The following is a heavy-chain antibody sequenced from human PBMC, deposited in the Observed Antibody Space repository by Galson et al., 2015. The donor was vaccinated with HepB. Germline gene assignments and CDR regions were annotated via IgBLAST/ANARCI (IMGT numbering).Heavy chain of an antibody. Sequence: SETLSLTCAVSGGSISSSNWWSWVRQPPGKGLEWIGEIYHSGSTNHNPSLKSRVTISVDKSKNQFSLKLSSVTAADTAVYYCARADPKGANSSGWYYFDYWGQGTLVTVSS. CDR1: GGSISSSNW. CDR3: ARADPKGANSSGWYYFDY. D-gene: IGHD6-19*01. V-gene: IGHV4-4*02. J-gene: IGHJ4*02. CDR2: IYHSGST.